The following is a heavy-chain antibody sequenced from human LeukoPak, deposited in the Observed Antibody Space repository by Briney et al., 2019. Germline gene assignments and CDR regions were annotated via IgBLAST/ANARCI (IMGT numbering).Heavy chain of an antibody. D-gene: IGHD3-3*01. CDR1: VGTFSSYA. V-gene: IGHV1-69*13. J-gene: IGHJ3*02. CDR2: IIPIFGTA. Sequence: AASVKVSCKASVGTFSSYAISWVRQAPGQGLEWMGGIIPIFGTANYAQKFQGRVTITADESTSTAYMELSSLRSEDTAVYYCARPTIFGVVKAAFDIWGQGTMVTVSS. CDR3: ARPTIFGVVKAAFDI.